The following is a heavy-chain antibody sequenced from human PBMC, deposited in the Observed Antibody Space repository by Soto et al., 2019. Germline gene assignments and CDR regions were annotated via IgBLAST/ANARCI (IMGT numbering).Heavy chain of an antibody. CDR1: GFTFDDFA. V-gene: IGHV3-9*01. CDR3: ARAMIGTIMARSFNV. D-gene: IGHD1-1*01. Sequence: EVQLVESGGKLVQPGWSLRLSCAASGFTFDDFAMHWVRQGPGKGLEWVSGIIWDGGKVAYGNSVEGRFTISRDNAKNSLYLQMSSLSPEDKALSFCARAMIGTIMARSFNVWGQGTMVTVSS. J-gene: IGHJ3*01. CDR2: IIWDGGKV.